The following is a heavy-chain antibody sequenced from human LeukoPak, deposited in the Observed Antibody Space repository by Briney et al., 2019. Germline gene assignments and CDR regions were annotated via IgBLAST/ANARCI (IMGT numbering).Heavy chain of an antibody. CDR1: GGSISSYY. D-gene: IGHD4-17*01. CDR3: ARADSYGDFWDPFDY. J-gene: IGHJ4*02. V-gene: IGHV4-4*09. Sequence: SETLSLTCTVSGGSISSYYWSWIRQPPGKGLEWIGYIYTSGSTNYNPSLKSRVTISVDTSKNQFSLKLSSVTAADTAVYYCARADSYGDFWDPFDYWGQGTLVTVSS. CDR2: IYTSGST.